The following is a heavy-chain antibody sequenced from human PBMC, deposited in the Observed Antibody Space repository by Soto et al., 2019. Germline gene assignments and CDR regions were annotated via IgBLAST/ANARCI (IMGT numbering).Heavy chain of an antibody. J-gene: IGHJ3*02. CDR2: IWYDGSNK. V-gene: IGHV3-33*01. Sequence: QEHLVESGGGVVQPGRSLRLSCVASGFIFSGFDMHWVRQAPGKGLEWVSHIWYDGSNKYYADSVKGRFTSSRDNSKNTLYLQMNSLRAEDTAVYFCARGGEYNWKYAFDIWGQGTMVAVS. CDR3: ARGGEYNWKYAFDI. CDR1: GFIFSGFD. D-gene: IGHD1-7*01.